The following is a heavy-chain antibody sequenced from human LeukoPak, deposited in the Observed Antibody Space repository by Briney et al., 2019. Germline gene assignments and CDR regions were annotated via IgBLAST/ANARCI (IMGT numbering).Heavy chain of an antibody. Sequence: SETLSLTCTVSGGSISSYYWSWIRQPAGKVLEWIGRIYPSGSTNYNPSLKSRVTMSVDTSKNQFSLKLSSVTAADTAVYYCAGDNYYGSGSSFDYWGQGTLVTVFS. V-gene: IGHV4-4*07. CDR2: IYPSGST. CDR1: GGSISSYY. J-gene: IGHJ4*02. D-gene: IGHD3-10*01. CDR3: AGDNYYGSGSSFDY.